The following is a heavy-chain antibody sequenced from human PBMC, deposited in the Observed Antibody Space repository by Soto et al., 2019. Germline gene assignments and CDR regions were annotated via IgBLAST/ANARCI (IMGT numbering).Heavy chain of an antibody. CDR3: ARHSPGDYIWGSYRFEWFDP. J-gene: IGHJ5*02. V-gene: IGHV4-39*01. D-gene: IGHD3-16*02. Sequence: SETLSLTCTVSGGSISSSSYYWGWIRQPPGKGLEWIGSIYYSGSTYYNPSLKSRVTISVDTSKNQFSLKLSSVTAADTAVYYCARHSPGDYIWGSYRFEWFDPWGQGTLVTVSS. CDR1: GGSISSSSYY. CDR2: IYYSGST.